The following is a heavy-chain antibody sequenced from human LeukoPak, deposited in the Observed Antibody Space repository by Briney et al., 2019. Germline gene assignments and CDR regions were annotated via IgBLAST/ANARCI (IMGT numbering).Heavy chain of an antibody. V-gene: IGHV3-23*01. CDR3: VRATYSSGWSLNYYFDY. D-gene: IGHD6-19*01. CDR2: ISDSASST. CDR1: GFTFSNCA. J-gene: IGHJ4*02. Sequence: GGSLRLSCAASGFTFSNCAMNWVRQAPGKGLEWVSAISDSASSTYYADSVKGRFTISRDDSKNTLYLQMNSLRAEDTAVYYCVRATYSSGWSLNYYFDYWGQGTLVAVSS.